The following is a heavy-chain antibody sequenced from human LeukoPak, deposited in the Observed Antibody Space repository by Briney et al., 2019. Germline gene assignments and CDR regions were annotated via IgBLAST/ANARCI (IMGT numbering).Heavy chain of an antibody. CDR1: GYTFTSYG. V-gene: IGHV1-18*01. CDR2: ISAYNGNT. Sequence: ASVKVSCKASGYTFTSYGISWVRQAPGQGLEWMGWISAYNGNTNYAQKLQGRVTMTTDTSTSTAYMELRRQRSDDTAVYYCARDLNTYYYDSRCGYGMDVGREGTTVTVSA. J-gene: IGHJ6*04. D-gene: IGHD3-22*01. CDR3: ARDLNTYYYDSRCGYGMDV.